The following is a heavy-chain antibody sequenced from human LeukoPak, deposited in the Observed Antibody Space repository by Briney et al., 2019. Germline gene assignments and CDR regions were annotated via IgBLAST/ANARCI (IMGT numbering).Heavy chain of an antibody. CDR3: ARGGDNYGYIFDY. Sequence: GGSLRLSCAASGFTFSSFSMNWVRQAPGKGLEWVSSISSSSIYIYYADSVKGRFTISRDNAKNSLYLQMNNLRAEDTAVYYCARGGDNYGYIFDYWGQGTLVTVSS. J-gene: IGHJ4*02. CDR2: ISSSSIYI. CDR1: GFTFSSFS. V-gene: IGHV3-21*01. D-gene: IGHD5-18*01.